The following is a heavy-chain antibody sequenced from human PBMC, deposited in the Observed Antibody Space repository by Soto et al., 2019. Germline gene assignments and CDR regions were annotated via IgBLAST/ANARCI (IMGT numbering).Heavy chain of an antibody. J-gene: IGHJ4*02. Sequence: PGGSLRLSCAASGFTFSSYWMSWVRQAPGKGLEWVANIKQDGSEKYYVDSVKGRFTISRDNAKNSLYLQMNSLRAEDTAVYYCAREIGIAARRGTDYWGQGTLVTVSS. D-gene: IGHD6-6*01. V-gene: IGHV3-7*01. CDR3: AREIGIAARRGTDY. CDR1: GFTFSSYW. CDR2: IKQDGSEK.